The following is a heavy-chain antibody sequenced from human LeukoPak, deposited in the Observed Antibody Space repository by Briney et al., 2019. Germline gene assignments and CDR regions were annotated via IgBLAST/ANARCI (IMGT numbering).Heavy chain of an antibody. CDR1: GFTFSSYA. V-gene: IGHV3-30*14. Sequence: GGSLRLSCAASGFTFSSYAMHWVRQAPGKGLEWVAVISYDGSNKYYADSVKGRFTISRENAKNSLYLQMNSLRAGDTAVYYCARGIGDTAMVFDYWGQGTLVTVSS. D-gene: IGHD5-18*01. CDR3: ARGIGDTAMVFDY. CDR2: ISYDGSNK. J-gene: IGHJ4*02.